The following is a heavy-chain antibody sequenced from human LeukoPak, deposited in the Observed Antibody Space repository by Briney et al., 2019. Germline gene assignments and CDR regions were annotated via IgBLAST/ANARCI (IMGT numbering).Heavy chain of an antibody. Sequence: SETLSLTCTVSGGSISSGGYYWSWIRQHPGKGLEWIGYIYYSGSTYYNPSLKSRVTISVDTSKNQFSLKLSSVTAADTAVYYCARVGVTIFGVVDHWGQGTLVTVSS. J-gene: IGHJ5*02. CDR2: IYYSGST. CDR3: ARVGVTIFGVVDH. CDR1: GGSISSGGYY. D-gene: IGHD3-3*01. V-gene: IGHV4-31*03.